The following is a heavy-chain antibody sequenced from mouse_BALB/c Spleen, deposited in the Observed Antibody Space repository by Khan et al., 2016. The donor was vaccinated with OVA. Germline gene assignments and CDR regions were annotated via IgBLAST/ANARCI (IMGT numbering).Heavy chain of an antibody. V-gene: IGHV1S81*02. CDR3: ARIKKIVATYFDY. J-gene: IGHJ2*01. D-gene: IGHD1-1*01. CDR1: GYTFTSYW. Sequence: QMQLEESGAELVKAGASVKMSCKASGYTFTSYWMRWVKQRLGQGLEWFAETNPTNGRTYYNEKFKSKATLTVDKSSSTAYMLLSGPTFEDSAVYYCARIKKIVATYFDYWGQGTTLTVSS. CDR2: TNPTNGRT.